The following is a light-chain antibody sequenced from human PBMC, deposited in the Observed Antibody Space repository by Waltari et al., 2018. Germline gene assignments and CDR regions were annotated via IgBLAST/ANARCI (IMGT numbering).Light chain of an antibody. J-gene: IGLJ3*02. CDR2: EVS. Sequence: QSALTPPASVSGSPGQSITISCTGTSSDVGHYNYVSWYQQHPGKAPKLMIYEVSNRPSGVSNRFSGSKSGNTASLTISGLQAEDEADYYCSSYTSSSTRVFGGGTKLTVL. CDR1: SSDVGHYNY. CDR3: SSYTSSSTRV. V-gene: IGLV2-14*01.